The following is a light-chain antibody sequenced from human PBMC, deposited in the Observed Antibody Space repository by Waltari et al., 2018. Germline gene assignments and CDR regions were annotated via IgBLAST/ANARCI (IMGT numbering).Light chain of an antibody. CDR2: WAS. V-gene: IGKV4-1*01. Sequence: DIVMTQSPDSLAVSLGERATINRKPSQSVLYRANTENYLAWYQHKPGQTPKLIIHWASTRESGVPDRFVGSGSGTDFTLTINSLQAEDVAVYYCQQTFSAITFVGGTKVEIK. CDR3: QQTFSAIT. CDR1: QSVLYRANTENY. J-gene: IGKJ4*01.